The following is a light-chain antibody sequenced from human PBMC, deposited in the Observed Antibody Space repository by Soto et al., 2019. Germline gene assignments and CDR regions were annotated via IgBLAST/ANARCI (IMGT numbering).Light chain of an antibody. CDR2: GAS. Sequence: EIVLTQSPGTLSLSPGARATLSCRACQSVSSTYLAWYQQKPGQAPRLLISGASSRATDFPDRFSGSGSGTDFTLTISRLEPEDFSVYYCHLYGTSPTVGGATKVEI. V-gene: IGKV3-20*01. J-gene: IGKJ4*01. CDR3: HLYGTSPT. CDR1: QSVSSTY.